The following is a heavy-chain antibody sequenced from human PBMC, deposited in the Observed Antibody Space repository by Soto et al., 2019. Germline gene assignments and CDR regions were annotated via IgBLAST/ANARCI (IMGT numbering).Heavy chain of an antibody. Sequence: GGSLRLSCAASGFTFSSYSMNWVRQAPGKGLEWVSYISSSSSTIYYADSVKGRFTISRDNAKNSLYLQMNSLRAEDTAVYYCASSYYDFWSGPNNWFDPWGQGTLVTVSS. CDR1: GFTFSSYS. V-gene: IGHV3-48*01. J-gene: IGHJ5*02. CDR2: ISSSSSTI. D-gene: IGHD3-3*01. CDR3: ASSYYDFWSGPNNWFDP.